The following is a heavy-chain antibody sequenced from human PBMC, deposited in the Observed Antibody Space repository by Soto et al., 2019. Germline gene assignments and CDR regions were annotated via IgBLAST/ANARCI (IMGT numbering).Heavy chain of an antibody. V-gene: IGHV1-69*13. CDR2: SIPFFGTA. J-gene: IGHJ4*02. Sequence: VKVSCTGSGCTFSGYAISLARHAPGQGGEWMGGSIPFFGTANYAQEFQGRVTITADESTSTAYMELSSLRSEDTAVYYCARGPAPGSGRYCSGGSCYSRNFDYWGKGTLVTVSS. D-gene: IGHD2-15*01. CDR1: GCTFSGYA. CDR3: ARGPAPGSGRYCSGGSCYSRNFDY.